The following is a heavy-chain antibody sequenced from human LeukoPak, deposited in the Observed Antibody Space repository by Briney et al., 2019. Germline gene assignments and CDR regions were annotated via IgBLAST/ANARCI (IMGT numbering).Heavy chain of an antibody. J-gene: IGHJ4*02. CDR2: ISYGGNIK. Sequence: PGGSLRLSCAASGFAFSSSAMHWVRQAPGKGLEWVAVISYGGNIKYYADSVKGRFTISRDNSKNTLYVQMNSLRAEDTAVYYCARDGNWYYYDRSDYYIDYWGQGTLAAVSS. V-gene: IGHV3-30-3*01. CDR3: ARDGNWYYYDRSDYYIDY. D-gene: IGHD3-22*01. CDR1: GFAFSSSA.